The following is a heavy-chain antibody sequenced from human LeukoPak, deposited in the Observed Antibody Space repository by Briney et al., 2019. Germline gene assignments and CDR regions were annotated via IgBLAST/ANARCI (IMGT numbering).Heavy chain of an antibody. D-gene: IGHD2-15*01. CDR3: AKAPVTSCRGAFCYPFDY. CDR1: GLTVSRNY. V-gene: IGHV3-23*01. CDR2: MSSSDDGR. Sequence: GGSLRLSCAASGLTVSRNYMSWVRQAPGKGLEWVSAMSSSDDGRYYAASVRGRFTISRDTSRSTLYLQMNSLRAEDAAVYYCAKAPVTSCRGAFCYPFDYWGQGTLVTVSS. J-gene: IGHJ4*02.